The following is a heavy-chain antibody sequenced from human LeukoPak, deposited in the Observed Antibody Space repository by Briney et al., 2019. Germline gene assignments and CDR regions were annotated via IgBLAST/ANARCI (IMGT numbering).Heavy chain of an antibody. V-gene: IGHV3-48*03. CDR2: IRTAGSTI. Sequence: GGSLRLSCAASGFTFSSYEMNWVRQAPGKGLEWVAYIRTAGSTIYYADSVKGRFTISRDDANNSLYLQMNSLRAEDTAVYYCVRGGYCGSTICYSLNAFDIWGQGTTVTVSS. J-gene: IGHJ3*02. CDR1: GFTFSSYE. CDR3: VRGGYCGSTICYSLNAFDI. D-gene: IGHD2-2*01.